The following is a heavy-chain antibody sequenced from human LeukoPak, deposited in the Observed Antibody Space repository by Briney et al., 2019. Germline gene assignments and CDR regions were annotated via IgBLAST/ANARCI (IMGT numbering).Heavy chain of an antibody. D-gene: IGHD1-1*01. CDR2: TYYRSTWFY. V-gene: IGHV6-1*01. CDR3: TRDPANDQSYDL. J-gene: IGHJ5*02. Sequence: SQTLSLAFAISGDSVSNTGAAWNWIRQSPSRGFEWLGRTYYRSTWFYDYAVSVKSRIIISPDTSKNQFSLQLNSMTPEDTAMYYCTRDPANDQSYDLWGQGTLVTVSS. CDR1: GDSVSNTGAA.